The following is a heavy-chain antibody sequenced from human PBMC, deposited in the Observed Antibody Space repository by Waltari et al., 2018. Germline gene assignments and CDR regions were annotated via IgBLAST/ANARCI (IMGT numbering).Heavy chain of an antibody. Sequence: QVQLVQSGAEVKKPGSSVKVSCKGSGGTLSSYAISWVRQAPGQGLECMGSVIPISGTADCAQKFQGRGTMTAYKSTVTAYMELSILIYEATAVYYGARARTTELVGAFDIWCQGTMVTVSS. CDR2: VIPISGTA. CDR1: GGTLSSYA. D-gene: IGHD6-13*01. CDR3: ARARTTELVGAFDI. J-gene: IGHJ3*02. V-gene: IGHV1-69*06.